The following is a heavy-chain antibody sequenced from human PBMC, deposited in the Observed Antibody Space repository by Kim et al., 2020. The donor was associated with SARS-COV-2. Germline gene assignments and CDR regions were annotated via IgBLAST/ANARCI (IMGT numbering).Heavy chain of an antibody. CDR3: ARRSNEVTIFGVVRFYGMDV. D-gene: IGHD3-3*01. V-gene: IGHV3-48*02. J-gene: IGHJ6*02. CDR1: GFTFSSYS. Sequence: GGSPRLSCAASGFTFSSYSMNWVRQAPGKGLEWVSSISSSSSTIYYADSVKGRFTISRDNAKNSLYLQMNSLRDEDTAVYYCARRSNEVTIFGVVRFYGMDVWGQGTTVTVSS. CDR2: ISSSSSTI.